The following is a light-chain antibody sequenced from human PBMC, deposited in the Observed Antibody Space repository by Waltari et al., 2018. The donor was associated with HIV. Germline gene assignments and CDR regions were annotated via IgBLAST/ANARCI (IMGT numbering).Light chain of an antibody. CDR3: QQYHSYPLT. CDR1: QRINNF. J-gene: IGKJ5*01. V-gene: IGKV1-16*02. CDR2: AAF. Sequence: DIQMTQSPSSLSASVGDRVTLTCRASQRINNFLAWFQQQPGKAHKSLIYAAFTLHSGVPSKFSGSGSGTDYTLTINDLQPEDSAMYYCQQYHSYPLTFGQGTRLEIK.